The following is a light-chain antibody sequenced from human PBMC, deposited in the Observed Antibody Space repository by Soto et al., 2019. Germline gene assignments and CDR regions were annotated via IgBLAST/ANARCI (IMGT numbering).Light chain of an antibody. V-gene: IGKV1-27*01. CDR2: AAS. CDR3: QKYDSVPLT. Sequence: DIQMTQSPSSLSASVGDRVTITCRAIQGINNYLAWYQQKPGKVPKLLIYAASTLQSGVPSRFSGSGSGTDFTLTISSLQPEDVATYYCQKYDSVPLTFGGGTKVEIK. CDR1: QGINNY. J-gene: IGKJ4*01.